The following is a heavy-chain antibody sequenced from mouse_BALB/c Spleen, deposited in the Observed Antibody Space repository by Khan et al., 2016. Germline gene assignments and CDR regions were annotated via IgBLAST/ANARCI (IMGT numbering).Heavy chain of an antibody. CDR1: GYAFSSYW. D-gene: IGHD1-1*01. CDR2: IYPGDGDT. V-gene: IGHV1-80*01. J-gene: IGHJ4*01. CDR3: ARRDYYGTLYAMDY. Sequence: QVQLKQSGAELVRPGSSVKISCKASGYAFSSYWMNWVKQRPGQGLEWIGQIYPGDGDTNYNGKFKGKATLTADKSSSTAYMQLSSLTSEDSAVYFCARRDYYGTLYAMDYWGQGTSVTVAS.